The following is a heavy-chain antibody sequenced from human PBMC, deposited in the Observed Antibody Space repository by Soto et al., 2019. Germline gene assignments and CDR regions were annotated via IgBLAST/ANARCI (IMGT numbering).Heavy chain of an antibody. Sequence: GVLRLSCTASGFTFGGYAMTWVRQAPGKGLERVGFIRGKAYGGTAEYAASVNGRFTISRDDSKNIAYLQMNSLKTEDTAVYYCTRGAAQWETFPYFFDFWGQGTLVTVSS. V-gene: IGHV3-49*04. CDR2: IRGKAYGGTA. CDR1: GFTFGGYA. CDR3: TRGAAQWETFPYFFDF. J-gene: IGHJ4*02. D-gene: IGHD1-26*01.